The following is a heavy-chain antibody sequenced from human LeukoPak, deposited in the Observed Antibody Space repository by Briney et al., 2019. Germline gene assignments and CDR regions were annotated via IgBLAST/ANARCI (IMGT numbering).Heavy chain of an antibody. CDR2: ISYDGSNK. CDR3: ARVRFGELLSEKAGMDV. J-gene: IGHJ6*02. Sequence: PGRSLRLSCAASGFTFSSYAMHWVRQAPGKGLEWVAVISYDGSNKYYADSVKGRFTISRDNSKNTLYLQMNSLRAEDTAVYYCARVRFGELLSEKAGMDVWGQGTTVTVSS. V-gene: IGHV3-30-3*01. D-gene: IGHD3-10*01. CDR1: GFTFSSYA.